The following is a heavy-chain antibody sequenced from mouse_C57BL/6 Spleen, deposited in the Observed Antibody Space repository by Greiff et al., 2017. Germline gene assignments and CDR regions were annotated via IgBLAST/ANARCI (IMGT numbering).Heavy chain of an antibody. J-gene: IGHJ2*01. Sequence: EVMLVESGGDLVKPGGSLKLSCAASGFTFSSYGMSWVRQTPDKRLEWVATISSGGSYTYYPDSVKGRFTISRDNAKNTLYLQMISLKSEDTAMYYCARPYDFDYWGTGTTLTVSS. CDR3: ARPYDFDY. CDR1: GFTFSSYG. CDR2: ISSGGSYT. V-gene: IGHV5-6*02. D-gene: IGHD2-3*01.